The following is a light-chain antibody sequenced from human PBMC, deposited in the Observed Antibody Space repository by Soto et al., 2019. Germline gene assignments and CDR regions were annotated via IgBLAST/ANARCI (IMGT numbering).Light chain of an antibody. CDR3: QQYGSSPPTWT. CDR1: QSVSSSY. V-gene: IGKV3-20*01. CDR2: GAS. J-gene: IGKJ1*01. Sequence: EIVLTPSPGTLSLSPGERATLSCRASQSVSSSYLAWYQQKPGQAPRLLIYGASSRATGIPDRFSGSGSGTDFTLTISRLEPEDFAVYYCQQYGSSPPTWTFGQGTKGDNK.